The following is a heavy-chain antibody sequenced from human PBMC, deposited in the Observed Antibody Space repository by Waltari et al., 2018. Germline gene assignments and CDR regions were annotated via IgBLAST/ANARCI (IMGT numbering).Heavy chain of an antibody. V-gene: IGHV4-38-2*01. J-gene: IGHJ4*02. CDR3: ATVDTFGGIMVARFDY. CDR2: VFRSGSS. CDR1: GYSISNGYY. D-gene: IGHD3-16*02. Sequence: QVQLRESGPGLVKPSETLSLTCAVSGYSISNGYYWGWIRQPPGKGLEYVGSVFRSGSSYNNAALKSRVTISLDTSKNQFSLKLNSVTAADTALYYCATVDTFGGIMVARFDYWGQGILVTVSS.